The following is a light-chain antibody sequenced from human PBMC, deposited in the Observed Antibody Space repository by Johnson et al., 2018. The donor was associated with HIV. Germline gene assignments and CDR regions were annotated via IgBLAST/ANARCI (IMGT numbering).Light chain of an antibody. J-gene: IGLJ1*01. Sequence: QSVLTQPPSASGTPGQRVTISCSGSSSNIGSNTVNWYQQLPGTAPKLLIYSNNQRPSGVPDRFSGSKSGTSASLAISGLQSEDEADYYCGTWDTSLTVGVFGTGTKVTVL. CDR1: SSNIGSNT. V-gene: IGLV1-44*01. CDR3: GTWDTSLTVGV. CDR2: SNN.